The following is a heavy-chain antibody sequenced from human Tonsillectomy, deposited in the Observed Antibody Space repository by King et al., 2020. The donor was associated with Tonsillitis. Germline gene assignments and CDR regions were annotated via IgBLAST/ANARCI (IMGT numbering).Heavy chain of an antibody. CDR3: ARVCGSAARLSYYFDY. J-gene: IGHJ4*02. D-gene: IGHD6-6*01. CDR2: IYSGGST. Sequence: VQLVESGGGLVQPGGSLRLSCAASGFTVSSNYMSWVRQAPGKGLEWVSVIYSGGSTYYADSVKGRFTISRDNSKNTLYLQMNSLRAEDTAVYYCARVCGSAARLSYYFDYWGQGTLVTVSS. V-gene: IGHV3-66*01. CDR1: GFTVSSNY.